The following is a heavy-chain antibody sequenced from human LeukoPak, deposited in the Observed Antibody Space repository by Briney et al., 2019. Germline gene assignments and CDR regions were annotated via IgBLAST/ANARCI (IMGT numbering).Heavy chain of an antibody. Sequence: GGSLRLSCATSGFTFSDHYMDWVRQAPGKGLEWVGRIKNKDNSYTTEYAASVKGRFTFSRDDSKNTLYLQMNSLRAEDTGVYYCAKDHYWSIDYWGRGTLVTVSS. D-gene: IGHD3-3*01. CDR2: IKNKDNSYTT. V-gene: IGHV3-72*01. CDR1: GFTFSDHY. CDR3: AKDHYWSIDY. J-gene: IGHJ4*02.